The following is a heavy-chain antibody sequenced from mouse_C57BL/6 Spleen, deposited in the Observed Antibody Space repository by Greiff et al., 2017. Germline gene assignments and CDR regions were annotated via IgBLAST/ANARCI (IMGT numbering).Heavy chain of an antibody. J-gene: IGHJ2*01. D-gene: IGHD2-2*01. CDR3: ARGDGYDIDY. CDR2: ISDGGSYT. Sequence: EVKLMESGGGLVKPGGSLKLSCAASGFTFSSYAMSWVRQTPEKRLEWVATISDGGSYTYYPDNVKGRFTISRDNAKNNLYLQMSHLKSEDTAMYYCARGDGYDIDYWGQGTTLTVSS. V-gene: IGHV5-4*03. CDR1: GFTFSSYA.